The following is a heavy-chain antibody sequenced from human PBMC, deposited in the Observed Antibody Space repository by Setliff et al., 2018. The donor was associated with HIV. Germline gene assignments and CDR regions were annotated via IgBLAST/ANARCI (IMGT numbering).Heavy chain of an antibody. J-gene: IGHJ6*02. D-gene: IGHD3-9*01. CDR3: AREPRYIFGAYFYYGMDV. Sequence: ASVKVSCKASGYTFTNFGITWVRQAPGQGLEWMGWISNDKTDTNYAQKFQGRVTLTTDASTGTASMELTSLTSDDTAVYYCAREPRYIFGAYFYYGMDVWGQGTTVTVSS. CDR1: GYTFTNFG. CDR2: ISNDKTDT. V-gene: IGHV1-18*01.